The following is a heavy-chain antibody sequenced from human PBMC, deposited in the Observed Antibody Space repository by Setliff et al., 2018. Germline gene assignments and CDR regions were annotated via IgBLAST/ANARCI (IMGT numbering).Heavy chain of an antibody. CDR3: ARESPLDDYVWGSYRSYYFDY. Sequence: ETLSLTCTVSGGSISSYYWSWIRQPPGKGLEWIGYIYYSGSTNYNPSLKSRVTISVDTSKKQFSLKLSSVTAADTAVYYCARESPLDDYVWGSYRSYYFDYWGQGTLVTVSS. D-gene: IGHD3-16*02. J-gene: IGHJ4*02. CDR1: GGSISSYY. V-gene: IGHV4-59*01. CDR2: IYYSGST.